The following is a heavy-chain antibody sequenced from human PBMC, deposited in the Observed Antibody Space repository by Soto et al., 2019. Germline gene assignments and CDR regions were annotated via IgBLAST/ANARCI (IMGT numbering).Heavy chain of an antibody. CDR3: ARISYDFPSYYYYYYMDV. D-gene: IGHD3-3*01. J-gene: IGHJ6*03. CDR1: GGSISSYY. V-gene: IGHV4-59*08. Sequence: SETLSLTCTVSGGSISSYYWSWIRQPPGKGLEWIGYIYYSGSTNYNPSLKSRVTISVDTSKNQFSLKLSSVTAADTAVYYCARISYDFPSYYYYYYMDVGGKATTVTVSS. CDR2: IYYSGST.